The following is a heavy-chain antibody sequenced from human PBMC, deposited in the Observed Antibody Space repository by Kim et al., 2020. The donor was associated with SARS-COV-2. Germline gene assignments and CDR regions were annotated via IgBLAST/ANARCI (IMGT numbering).Heavy chain of an antibody. J-gene: IGHJ4*02. Sequence: ASVKVSCKASGYTFTGYYMHWVRQAPGQGLEWMGRINPNSGGTNYAQKFQGRVTMTRDTSISTAYMELSRLRSDDTAVYYCARDPPGSSYGFFWLEWGQGTLVTVSS. CDR1: GYTFTGYY. V-gene: IGHV1-2*06. CDR2: INPNSGGT. D-gene: IGHD5-18*01. CDR3: ARDPPGSSYGFFWLE.